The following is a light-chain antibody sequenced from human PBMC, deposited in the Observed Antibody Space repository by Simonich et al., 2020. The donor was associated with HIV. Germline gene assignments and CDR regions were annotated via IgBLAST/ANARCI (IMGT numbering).Light chain of an antibody. V-gene: IGLV3-25*03. CDR2: KDS. CDR3: QSADNSIIVVV. CDR1: ALPNQY. Sequence: SYDLTQPPSVSVSPGQTARITCSGDALPNQYAYWYQQKPGQAPVLVIYKDSERPSGIPERFSGSSSGTTVTLTISGVQAEDEADYYCQSADNSIIVVVFGGGTKLTVL. J-gene: IGLJ2*01.